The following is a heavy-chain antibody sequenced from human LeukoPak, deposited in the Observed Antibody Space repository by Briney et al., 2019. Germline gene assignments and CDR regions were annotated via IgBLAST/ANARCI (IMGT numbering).Heavy chain of an antibody. CDR3: AKDGDDCIEN. V-gene: IGHV3-30*02. Sequence: QPGGSLRLSCVASGITFSIYGTHWVRQAPGKGLEWVAFISYDGRNQYYADFVKGRFTISRDNSRNTLFLQMNSLTTEDTAVYYCAKDGDDCIENWGQGSLVTVSS. D-gene: IGHD3-22*01. CDR1: GITFSIYG. CDR2: ISYDGRNQ. J-gene: IGHJ4*02.